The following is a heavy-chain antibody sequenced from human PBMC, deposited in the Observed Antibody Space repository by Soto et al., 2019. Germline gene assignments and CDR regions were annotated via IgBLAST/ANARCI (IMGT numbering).Heavy chain of an antibody. Sequence: PSETLSLTCTVSGGSISSSSYYWGWIRQPPGKGLEWIGSIYYSGSTYYNPSLKSRVTISVDTSKNQFSLKLSSVTAADTAVYYCARHGDLYGDYTRGFDPWGQGTLVTVSS. D-gene: IGHD4-17*01. CDR3: ARHGDLYGDYTRGFDP. CDR2: IYYSGST. J-gene: IGHJ5*02. V-gene: IGHV4-39*01. CDR1: GGSISSSSYY.